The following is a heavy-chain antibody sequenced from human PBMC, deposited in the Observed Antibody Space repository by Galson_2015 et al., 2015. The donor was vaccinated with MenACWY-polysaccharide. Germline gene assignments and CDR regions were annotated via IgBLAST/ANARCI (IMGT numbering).Heavy chain of an antibody. J-gene: IGHJ5*02. D-gene: IGHD2-15*01. Sequence: CAISGDSGSSHTAAWNWIRQSPSRGLEGLGRTYYRSNWSSDYALSVRGRITINADTSKNQLSLQLNSVTPEDTAVYYCVRGGAAESHLFDPWGQGTLVTVSS. V-gene: IGHV6-1*01. CDR2: TYYRSNWSS. CDR3: VRGGAAESHLFDP. CDR1: GDSGSSHTAA.